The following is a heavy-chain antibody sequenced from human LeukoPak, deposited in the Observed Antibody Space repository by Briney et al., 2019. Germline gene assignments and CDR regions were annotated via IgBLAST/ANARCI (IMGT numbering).Heavy chain of an antibody. D-gene: IGHD6-25*01. CDR1: GGSFSGYY. V-gene: IGHV4-34*01. J-gene: IGHJ4*02. CDR3: ASRSYSSGPGDY. CDR2: INHSGST. Sequence: KPSETLSLTCAVYGGSFSGYYWSWIRQPPGKGLEWIGEINHSGSTNYNPSLKSRVTISVDTSKNQFSLKLSSVTAADTAVYYCASRSYSSGPGDYWGQGTLVTVSS.